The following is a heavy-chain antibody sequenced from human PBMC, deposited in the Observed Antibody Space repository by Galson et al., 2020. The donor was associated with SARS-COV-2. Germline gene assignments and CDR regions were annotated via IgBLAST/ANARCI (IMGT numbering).Heavy chain of an antibody. Sequence: GASLGLSCADSGFTFSSYAMSWVRQAPGKGLEWVPALSVSGISTYYADSVKGRFTISRDKSNNIVYLQMNSLRAEDTAVYYCEKDIQRIVVLLNYWGQGTLVTVSS. CDR3: EKDIQRIVVLLNY. CDR2: LSVSGIST. J-gene: IGHJ4*02. V-gene: IGHV3-23*01. CDR1: GFTFSSYA. D-gene: IGHD3-22*01.